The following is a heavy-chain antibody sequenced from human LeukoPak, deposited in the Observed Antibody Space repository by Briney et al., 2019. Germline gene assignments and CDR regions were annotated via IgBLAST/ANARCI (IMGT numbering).Heavy chain of an antibody. CDR2: IYYSGST. Sequence: TSETLSLTRTVSGGSISSYYWSWIRQPPGKGLDWIGYIYYSGSTNYNPSLKSRVTISVDTSKNQFSLKLSSVTAADTAVYYCARVYCGGDCYLAGAFDIWGQGTMVTVSS. V-gene: IGHV4-59*01. CDR3: ARVYCGGDCYLAGAFDI. D-gene: IGHD2-21*02. J-gene: IGHJ3*02. CDR1: GGSISSYY.